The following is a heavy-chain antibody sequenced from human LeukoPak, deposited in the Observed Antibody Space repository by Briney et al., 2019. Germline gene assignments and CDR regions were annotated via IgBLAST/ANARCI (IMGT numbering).Heavy chain of an antibody. CDR1: GYTLTELS. D-gene: IGHD3-9*01. Sequence: ASVKVSCKVSGYTLTELSMHWVRQAPGKGLEWMGGFDPEDGETIYAQKFQGRVTMTRDTSISTAYMELSRLRSDDTAVYYCARYDILTGYINFDYWGQGTLVTVSS. CDR3: ARYDILTGYINFDY. J-gene: IGHJ4*02. V-gene: IGHV1-24*01. CDR2: FDPEDGET.